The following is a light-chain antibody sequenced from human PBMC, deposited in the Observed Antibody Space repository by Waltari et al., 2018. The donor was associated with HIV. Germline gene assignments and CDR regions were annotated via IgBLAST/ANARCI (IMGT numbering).Light chain of an antibody. CDR3: QQTMTAPYT. CDR1: QGAGQY. CDR2: AAL. V-gene: IGKV1-39*02. J-gene: IGKJ2*01. Sequence: DVQMTQSPSFLSASVGDSVSITCRASQGAGQYLNWYQQKPGKAPKLLIYAALTKQPVVPWRFTGGGLGTGFALAIDSLQPDDAATYFCQQTMTAPYTFGPGT.